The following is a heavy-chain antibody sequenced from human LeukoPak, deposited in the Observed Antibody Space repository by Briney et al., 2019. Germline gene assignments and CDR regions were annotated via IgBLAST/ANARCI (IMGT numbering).Heavy chain of an antibody. CDR2: IIPIFGTA. J-gene: IGHJ6*03. CDR1: GGTFSSYA. D-gene: IGHD5-24*01. CDR3: ARDYSRDGYKLIYYYYMDV. V-gene: IGHV1-69*06. Sequence: SVKVSCKASGGTFSSYAISWVRQAPGQGLEWMGGIIPIFGTANYAQKFQGRVTITADKSTSTAYMELSSLRSEDTAVYYCARDYSRDGYKLIYYYYMDVWGKGTTVTVSS.